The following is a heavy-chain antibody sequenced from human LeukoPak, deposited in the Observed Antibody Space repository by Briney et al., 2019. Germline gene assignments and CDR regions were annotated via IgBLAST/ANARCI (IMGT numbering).Heavy chain of an antibody. D-gene: IGHD2-2*02. J-gene: IGHJ6*03. CDR3: ASGCSSTSCYTPSRDYYYYYMDD. CDR1: GGTFISYA. CDR2: IIPILGTA. Sequence: SVQFPSKAAGGTFISYAIRWGRRAPGQGLEWMGGIIPILGTANYSQKFQGRVKITTDESTSTAYMELSSLRSEDTAVYYCASGCSSTSCYTPSRDYYYYYMDDWGKGTTVTVSS. V-gene: IGHV1-69*05.